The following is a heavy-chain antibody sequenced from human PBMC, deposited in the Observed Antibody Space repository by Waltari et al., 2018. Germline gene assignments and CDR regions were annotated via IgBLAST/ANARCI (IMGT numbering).Heavy chain of an antibody. D-gene: IGHD3-3*01. CDR2: ISGSGGST. CDR1: GFTFSSYA. CDR3: AKFYRTIFGVDDAFDI. J-gene: IGHJ3*02. V-gene: IGHV3-23*01. Sequence: EVQLLESGGGLVQPGGSLRLSCAASGFTFSSYAMSWVRQAPGKGLEWVSAISGSGGSTYYADSVKGRFTISRDNSKNTLYLQMNSLRAEDTAVYYCAKFYRTIFGVDDAFDIWGQGTMVTVSS.